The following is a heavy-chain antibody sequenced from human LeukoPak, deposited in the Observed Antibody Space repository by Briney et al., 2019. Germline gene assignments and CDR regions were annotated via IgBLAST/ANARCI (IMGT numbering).Heavy chain of an antibody. CDR1: DDSINSISYY. J-gene: IGHJ4*02. CDR2: IYYSASI. CDR3: ARMFYYDTSGFYPRVFDY. Sequence: SETLSLTCTVSDDSINSISYYWGWIRQPPGKRLEYIGFIYYSASIYYNPSLKSRVTISIDTPKRQISLKLKSVTAADTAVYYCARMFYYDTSGFYPRVFDYWGQGTLVTVSS. V-gene: IGHV4-39*07. D-gene: IGHD3-22*01.